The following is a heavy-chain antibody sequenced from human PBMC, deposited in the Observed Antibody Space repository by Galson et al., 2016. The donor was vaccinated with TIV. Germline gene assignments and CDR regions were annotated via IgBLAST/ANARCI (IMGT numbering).Heavy chain of an antibody. J-gene: IGHJ4*02. CDR3: ARAPGYAGYSYGYFDY. CDR2: IYARDSDI. Sequence: QSGAEVTKPGESLKISCKASGSSLTSYWIAWVRQVPGKGLEWMGIIYARDSDIKYSPSFQGQVTISADESVSTAYLQWSSLKASDTAMNYCARAPGYAGYSYGYFDYGGQGTLVTVSS. D-gene: IGHD5-18*01. V-gene: IGHV5-51*03. CDR1: GSSLTSYW.